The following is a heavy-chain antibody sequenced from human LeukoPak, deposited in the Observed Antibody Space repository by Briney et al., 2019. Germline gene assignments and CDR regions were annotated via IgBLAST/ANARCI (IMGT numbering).Heavy chain of an antibody. CDR1: GFTFSSYG. CDR2: ISGSGGST. J-gene: IGHJ4*02. D-gene: IGHD6-6*01. CDR3: AREQYSSSSMDY. V-gene: IGHV3-23*01. Sequence: GGSLRLSCAASGFTFSSYGMSWVRQAPGKGLEWVSAISGSGGSTYYADSVKGRFTISRDNSKNTLYLQMNSLRAEDTAVYYCAREQYSSSSMDYWGQGTLVTVSS.